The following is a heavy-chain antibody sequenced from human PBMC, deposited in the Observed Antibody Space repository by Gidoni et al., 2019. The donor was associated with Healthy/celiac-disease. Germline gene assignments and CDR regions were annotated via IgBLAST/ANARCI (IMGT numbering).Heavy chain of an antibody. J-gene: IGHJ4*02. V-gene: IGHV4-38-2*02. Sequence: QVHLQESVPGLVRSSETLALTCAAYGYSPRSGYYWGWIRQPPGKGLDWIGTIYHSGSTYHNPSLKSRVTISLDTSKDQFSLKVGSVTAADTAVYYCARDLAIFEGVGYWGQGTLVTVSS. CDR2: IYHSGST. D-gene: IGHD3-3*01. CDR3: ARDLAIFEGVGY. CDR1: GYSPRSGYY.